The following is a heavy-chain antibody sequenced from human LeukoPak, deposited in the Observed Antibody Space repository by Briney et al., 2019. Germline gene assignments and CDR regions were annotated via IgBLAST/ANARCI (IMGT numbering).Heavy chain of an antibody. CDR1: GFAFSDYY. CDR2: ISSSGSTI. V-gene: IGHV3-11*04. D-gene: IGHD6-19*01. J-gene: IGHJ6*03. Sequence: GGSLRLSCAASGFAFSDYYMSWIRQAPGKGLEWVSYISSSGSTIYYADSVKGRFTISRDNAKNSLYLQMNSLRAEDTAVYYCARAGSSGFHYYYYMDVWGKGTTVTVSS. CDR3: ARAGSSGFHYYYYMDV.